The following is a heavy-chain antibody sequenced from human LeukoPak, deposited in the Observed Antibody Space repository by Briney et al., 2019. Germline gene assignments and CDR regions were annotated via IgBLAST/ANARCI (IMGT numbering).Heavy chain of an antibody. D-gene: IGHD3-16*02. J-gene: IGHJ4*02. CDR2: LNSSDGGT. CDR3: AKLGGSCSYRLYYFDH. V-gene: IGHV3-23*01. Sequence: GGSLRFSCAASGFTFSTFDMTWVGQAPGKGLNWCSTLNSSDGGTSYADSGKGQFTISRDNSQNTLYLQMNSLRAEDTAVYDCAKLGGSCSYRLYYFDHWGQGTMVTVSS. CDR1: GFTFSTFD.